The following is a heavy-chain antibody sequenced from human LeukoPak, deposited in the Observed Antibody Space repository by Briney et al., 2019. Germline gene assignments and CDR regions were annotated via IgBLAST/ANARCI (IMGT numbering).Heavy chain of an antibody. D-gene: IGHD3-10*01. J-gene: IGHJ4*02. CDR2: ISYDGSNK. V-gene: IGHV3-30*19. Sequence: GGSLRLSCAASGFSFSSYGMHWVRQAPGKGLEWVAVISYDGSNKYYADSVKGRFTISRDNSKNTLYLQMNSLRAEDTAVYYCARDSSVGDYFDYWGQGTLVTVSS. CDR3: ARDSSVGDYFDY. CDR1: GFSFSSYG.